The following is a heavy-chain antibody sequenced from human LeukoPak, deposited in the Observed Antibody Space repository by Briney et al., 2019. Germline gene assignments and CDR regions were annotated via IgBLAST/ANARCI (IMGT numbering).Heavy chain of an antibody. CDR3: ARDPTYYDFWSGYSSFDY. J-gene: IGHJ4*02. V-gene: IGHV3-7*01. D-gene: IGHD3-3*01. Sequence: GGSLRLSCVAPGLTLSNYWMSWVRQAPGKGLEWVATIKPDGSNKYYADSVKGRFTISRDNSKNTLYLQMNSLRAEDTAVYYCARDPTYYDFWSGYSSFDYWGQGTLVTVSS. CDR2: IKPDGSNK. CDR1: GLTLSNYW.